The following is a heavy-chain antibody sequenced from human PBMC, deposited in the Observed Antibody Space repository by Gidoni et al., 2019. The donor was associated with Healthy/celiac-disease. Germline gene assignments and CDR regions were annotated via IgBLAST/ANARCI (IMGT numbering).Heavy chain of an antibody. CDR2: IRSKANSYAT. CDR1: GFTFSGSA. D-gene: IGHD2-15*01. V-gene: IGHV3-73*01. CDR3: TNEPTSAAWYCSGGSCYNAVDY. Sequence: EVQLVESGVGLVQPGGSLKLSCAASGFTFSGSAMPWVLQASGKGLEWVGRIRSKANSYATAYAASVKGRFTISRDDSKNTAYLQMNSLKTEDTAVYYCTNEPTSAAWYCSGGSCYNAVDYWGQGTLVTVSS. J-gene: IGHJ4*02.